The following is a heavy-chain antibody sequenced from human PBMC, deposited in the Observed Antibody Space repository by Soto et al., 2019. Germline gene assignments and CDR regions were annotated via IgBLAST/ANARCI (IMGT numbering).Heavy chain of an antibody. CDR3: AKKVVPVTGSDWFDT. Sequence: PGGSLRLSCAASGFTFSSYAMFWVRQAPGEGLEWVSSIGGNAGSTFYADSVKGRFTISRDNSRNTLYLQMNSLRAEDTAVYYCAKKVVPVTGSDWFDTWGQGTLVTVSS. CDR1: GFTFSSYA. D-gene: IGHD4-4*01. CDR2: IGGNAGST. V-gene: IGHV3-23*01. J-gene: IGHJ5*02.